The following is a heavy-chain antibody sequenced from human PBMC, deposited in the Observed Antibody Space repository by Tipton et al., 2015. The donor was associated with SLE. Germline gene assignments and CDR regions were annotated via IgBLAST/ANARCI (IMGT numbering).Heavy chain of an antibody. D-gene: IGHD6-13*01. CDR2: IYTSGST. CDR1: GGSISSGSYY. J-gene: IGHJ4*02. V-gene: IGHV4-61*09. CDR3: ARDQQGYYFDY. Sequence: TLSLTCTVSGGSISSGSYYWSWIRQPAGKGLEWIGYIYTSGSTNYNPSLKSRVTISVDTSKNQFSLKLSSVTAADTAVYYCARDQQGYYFDYWGQGTLVTVSS.